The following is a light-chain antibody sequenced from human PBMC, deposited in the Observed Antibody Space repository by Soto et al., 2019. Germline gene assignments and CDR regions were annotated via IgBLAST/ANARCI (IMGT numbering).Light chain of an antibody. J-gene: IGLJ2*01. CDR3: QSYDTSLSASV. CDR1: RSNIGAGYA. CDR2: DNT. V-gene: IGLV1-40*01. Sequence: QFVLTQPPSVSGAPGQRVTISCTGSRSNIGAGYAVHWYQQLPGTAPKLLIYDNTNRPSGVPDRFSASESGTSASLAITGLQSEDEADYYCQSYDTSLSASVLGGGTKLTVL.